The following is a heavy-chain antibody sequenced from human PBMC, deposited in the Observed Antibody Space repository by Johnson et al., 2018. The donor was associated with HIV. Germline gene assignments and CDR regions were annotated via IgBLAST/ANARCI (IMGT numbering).Heavy chain of an antibody. Sequence: QVQLVESGGGVVQPGRSLRLSCAASGFTFRNAWMSWVRQAPGKGLEWVSYISSSGSTIYYADSVKGRFTISRDNAKNSLYLQMNSLRAEDTAVYYCARVMVQGDAFDIWGQGTMVTVSS. CDR2: ISSSGSTI. D-gene: IGHD3-10*01. V-gene: IGHV3-11*04. CDR1: GFTFRNAW. J-gene: IGHJ3*02. CDR3: ARVMVQGDAFDI.